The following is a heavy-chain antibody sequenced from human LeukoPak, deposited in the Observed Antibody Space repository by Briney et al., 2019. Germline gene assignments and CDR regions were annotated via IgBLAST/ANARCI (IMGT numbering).Heavy chain of an antibody. CDR2: ISFDGSEK. Sequence: GGSLRLSCAVSGFTFSNYGLHWVRQAPGKWPEWVAAISFDGSEKHYADSVKGRFTISRDNSKKTLYLQMNSLGLDDTAVHYCAKAWVAALKGMDVWGQGTTVTVSS. CDR3: AKAWVAALKGMDV. D-gene: IGHD2-15*01. J-gene: IGHJ6*02. V-gene: IGHV3-30*18. CDR1: GFTFSNYG.